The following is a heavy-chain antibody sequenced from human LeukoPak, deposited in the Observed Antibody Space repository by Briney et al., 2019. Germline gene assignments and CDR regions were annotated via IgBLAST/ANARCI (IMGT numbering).Heavy chain of an antibody. D-gene: IGHD1-26*01. CDR1: GGSISSSSYY. CDR2: IYYSGST. J-gene: IGHJ5*02. Sequence: PSETLSLTCTVSGGSISSSSYYWGWIRQPPGKGLEWIGSIYYSGSTYYNPSLKSRVTISVDTSKNQFSLKLSSVTAADTAVYYCARAGGIVGAPDWFDPWGQGTLVTVSS. V-gene: IGHV4-39*07. CDR3: ARAGGIVGAPDWFDP.